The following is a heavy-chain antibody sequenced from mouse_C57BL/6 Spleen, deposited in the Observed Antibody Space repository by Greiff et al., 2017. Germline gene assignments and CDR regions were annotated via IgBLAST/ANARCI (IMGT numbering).Heavy chain of an antibody. J-gene: IGHJ1*03. CDR3: AKHASSSSYWYFDV. CDR1: GFSLTSYG. V-gene: IGHV2-9*01. D-gene: IGHD1-1*01. CDR2: IWGGGST. Sequence: VQLQESGPGLVAPSPSLSITCTVSGFSLTSYGVDWVRQPPGKGLEWLGVIWGGGSTNYNSALMSRLSISKDNSKSQVFLKMNSLQTDDTAMDYCAKHASSSSYWYFDVWGTGTTVTVSS.